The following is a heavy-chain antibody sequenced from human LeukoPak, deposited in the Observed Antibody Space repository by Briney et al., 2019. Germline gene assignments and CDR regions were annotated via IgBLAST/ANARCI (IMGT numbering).Heavy chain of an antibody. D-gene: IGHD2-2*01. Sequence: SETLSLTCTVSGGSISSYYWSWIRQPPGKGLEWIGYIYYSGSTNYNPSLKSRVTISVDTSKKQFSLKLSSVTAADTAVYYCAREGPAGFYYYMDVWGKGTTVTVSS. CDR3: AREGPAGFYYYMDV. CDR1: GGSISSYY. V-gene: IGHV4-59*01. J-gene: IGHJ6*03. CDR2: IYYSGST.